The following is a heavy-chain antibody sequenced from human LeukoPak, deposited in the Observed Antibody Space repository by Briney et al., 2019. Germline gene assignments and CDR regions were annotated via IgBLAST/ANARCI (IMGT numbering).Heavy chain of an antibody. CDR3: AGGATPGVF. CDR1: GGSFSGYY. CDR2: INHSGST. J-gene: IGHJ4*02. Sequence: SETLSLTCGVYGGSFSGYYWTWIRQPPGKGLEWIGEINHSGSTNYIPSLKSRVTMSLDTSKNQFSLKLTSVTAADTAVYYCAGGATPGVFWGQGTLVTLSS. V-gene: IGHV4-34*01. D-gene: IGHD3-10*01.